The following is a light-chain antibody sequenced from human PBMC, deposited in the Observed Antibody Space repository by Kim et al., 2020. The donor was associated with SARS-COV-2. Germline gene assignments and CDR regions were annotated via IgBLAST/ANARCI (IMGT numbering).Light chain of an antibody. V-gene: IGLV3-19*01. CDR1: SLRSYY. Sequence: ALGQTVRITCQGDSLRSYYASWYQRKPGQAPVLVIYGKNNRPSGIPDRFSGSSSGNTASLTITGAQAEDEADYYCNSRDSSGNLYVFGTGTKVTVL. CDR3: NSRDSSGNLYV. CDR2: GKN. J-gene: IGLJ1*01.